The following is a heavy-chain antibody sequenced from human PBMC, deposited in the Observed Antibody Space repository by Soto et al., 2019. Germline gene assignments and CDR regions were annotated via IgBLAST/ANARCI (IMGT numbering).Heavy chain of an antibody. CDR3: ARRYGYAFDI. CDR2: IYYSGST. Sequence: QVQLQESGPGLVKPSETLSLTCTVSGGSISSYYWSWIRQPPGKGLEWIGYIYYSGSTNYNPSLKSRVTILVYTSKNQISLKLSSVTAADTAVYYCARRYGYAFDIWGQGTMVTVSS. V-gene: IGHV4-59*01. D-gene: IGHD4-17*01. J-gene: IGHJ3*02. CDR1: GGSISSYY.